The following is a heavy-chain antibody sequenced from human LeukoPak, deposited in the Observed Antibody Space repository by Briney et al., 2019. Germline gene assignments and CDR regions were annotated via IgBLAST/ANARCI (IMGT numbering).Heavy chain of an antibody. CDR1: GFTFSSYS. D-gene: IGHD3-3*01. Sequence: PGGSLRLSCAASGFTFSSYSMNWVRQAPGKGLEWVSYISSSSSTIYYADSVKGRFTISRGNAKNSLYLQMNSLRAEDTAVYYCASELPYYYLWAFDIWGQGTMVTVSS. CDR2: ISSSSSTI. J-gene: IGHJ3*02. CDR3: ASELPYYYLWAFDI. V-gene: IGHV3-48*01.